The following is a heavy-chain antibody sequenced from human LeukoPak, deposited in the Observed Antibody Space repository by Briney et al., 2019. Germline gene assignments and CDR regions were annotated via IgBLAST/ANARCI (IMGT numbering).Heavy chain of an antibody. CDR2: IYYSGST. D-gene: IGHD3-10*01. Sequence: SGTLSLTCTVSGGSISSYYWSWIRQPPGKGLEWIGYIYYSGSTNYNPSLKSRVTISVDTSKNQFSLKLSSVTAADTAVYYCARASITMVRGVPGWFDPWGQGTLVPVSS. CDR1: GGSISSYY. CDR3: ARASITMVRGVPGWFDP. V-gene: IGHV4-59*12. J-gene: IGHJ5*02.